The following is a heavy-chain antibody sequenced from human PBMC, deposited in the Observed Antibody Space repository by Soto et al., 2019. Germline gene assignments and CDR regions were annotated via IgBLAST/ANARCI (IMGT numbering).Heavy chain of an antibody. CDR1: GFTFSSYG. CDR3: ARGGGSTGYSSSWLKNDY. J-gene: IGHJ4*02. D-gene: IGHD6-13*01. V-gene: IGHV3-33*01. CDR2: IWYDGSNK. Sequence: QVQLVESGGGVVQPGRSLRLSCAASGFTFSSYGMHWVRQAPGKGLEWVAVIWYDGSNKYYADSVKGRFTISRDNSKNTLDLEMNRLGAEGTALYYWARGGGSTGYSSSWLKNDYWGQGTLVTVSS.